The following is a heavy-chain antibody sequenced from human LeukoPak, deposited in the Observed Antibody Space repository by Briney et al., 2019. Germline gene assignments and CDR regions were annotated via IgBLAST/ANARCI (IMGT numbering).Heavy chain of an antibody. J-gene: IGHJ4*02. Sequence: GGSLRLSCAASEFTFSNYDMSWVRQAPGKGLEWVSGISGSSRTTYYSDSVKGRFTISRDNSKNTLYLQMNSLRAEDTAVYYCARRAGAYSHPYDYWGQGTLVTVSS. CDR1: EFTFSNYD. CDR2: ISGSSRTT. CDR3: ARRAGAYSHPYDY. V-gene: IGHV3-23*01. D-gene: IGHD4/OR15-4a*01.